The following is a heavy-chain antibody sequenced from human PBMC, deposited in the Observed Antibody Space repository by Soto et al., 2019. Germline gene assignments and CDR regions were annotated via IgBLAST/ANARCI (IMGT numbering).Heavy chain of an antibody. Sequence: QVQLQESGPGLVKPSETLSLTCTVSGDSISSYYWSWIRQPPGKGLDWIGYIYYSGSTDYSPSLKSRVTISVVTSKNQFSLRLSSVTAADTAVYYCARLDSSGYHARYFDYWGQGTLVTVSS. CDR2: IYYSGST. D-gene: IGHD3-22*01. J-gene: IGHJ4*02. V-gene: IGHV4-59*08. CDR1: GDSISSYY. CDR3: ARLDSSGYHARYFDY.